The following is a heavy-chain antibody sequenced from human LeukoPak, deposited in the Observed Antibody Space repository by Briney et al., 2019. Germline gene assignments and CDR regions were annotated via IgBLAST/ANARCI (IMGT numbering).Heavy chain of an antibody. CDR2: ISYDGSNK. D-gene: IGHD3-3*01. Sequence: GGSLRLSCAASGFTFSSYGMHWVRQAPGKGLEWVAVISYDGSNKYYADSVKGRFTISRDNSKNTLYLQMNSLRAEDTAVYYCAKDEYYDFWSGYYVRAAFDIWGQGTMVTVSS. CDR3: AKDEYYDFWSGYYVRAAFDI. J-gene: IGHJ3*02. CDR1: GFTFSSYG. V-gene: IGHV3-30*18.